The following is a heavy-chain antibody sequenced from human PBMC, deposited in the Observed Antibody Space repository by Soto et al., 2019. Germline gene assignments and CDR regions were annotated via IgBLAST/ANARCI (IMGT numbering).Heavy chain of an antibody. CDR2: IYYSGST. CDR1: GGSISSFY. V-gene: IGHV4-59*06. J-gene: IGHJ6*02. D-gene: IGHD2-2*02. Sequence: PSETLSLTCTVSGGSISSFYWSWIRQPAGKGLEWIGYIYYSGSTYYNPSLKSRVTISVDTSKNQFSLKLSSVTAADTAVYYCARAGCSSTSCYTAMRDYYYYGMDVWGQGTTVTVSS. CDR3: ARAGCSSTSCYTAMRDYYYYGMDV.